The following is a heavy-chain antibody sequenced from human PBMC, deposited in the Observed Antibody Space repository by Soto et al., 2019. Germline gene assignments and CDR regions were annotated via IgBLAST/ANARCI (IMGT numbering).Heavy chain of an antibody. D-gene: IGHD1-1*01. CDR3: ARIQYTWFDP. CDR1: GYTFTSYS. CDR2: ISAYNANT. J-gene: IGHJ5*02. V-gene: IGHV1-18*04. Sequence: QVQLVQSGAEVKKPGASVKVSCKTSGYTFTSYSITWVRQAPGQGLEWMGRISAYNANTHYAQNLQGRVTVTTYPSASTAYMALRSLRSDDTAVYYCARIQYTWFDPWGQGTLVTVSS.